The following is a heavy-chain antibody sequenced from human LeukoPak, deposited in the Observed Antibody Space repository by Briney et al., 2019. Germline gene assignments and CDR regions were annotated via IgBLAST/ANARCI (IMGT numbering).Heavy chain of an antibody. Sequence: GRFLRLSCAASGFTFSSYGMHWVRQAPGKGLEWVSSISSSSSYIYYADSVKGRFTISRDNAKNSLYLQMNSLRAEDTAVYYCAREASHGASSTPLDYWGQGTLVTVSS. D-gene: IGHD1-26*01. CDR2: ISSSSSYI. V-gene: IGHV3-21*01. J-gene: IGHJ4*02. CDR3: AREASHGASSTPLDY. CDR1: GFTFSSYG.